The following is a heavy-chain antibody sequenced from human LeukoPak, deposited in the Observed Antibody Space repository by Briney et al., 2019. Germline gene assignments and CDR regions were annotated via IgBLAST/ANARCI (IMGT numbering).Heavy chain of an antibody. CDR2: ISSTSNYI. V-gene: IGHV3-21*01. D-gene: IGHD2-2*01. J-gene: IGHJ4*02. CDR1: GFNFNTYS. CDR3: AKETKSEDCSSTSCYTPPLPLFDY. Sequence: KPGGSLRLSCAVSGFNFNTYSMNWVRQAPGKGPEWVPSISSTSNYIYYADSVKGRFTISRDNSKNTLYLQMNSLRAEDTAVYYCAKETKSEDCSSTSCYTPPLPLFDYWGQGTLVTVSS.